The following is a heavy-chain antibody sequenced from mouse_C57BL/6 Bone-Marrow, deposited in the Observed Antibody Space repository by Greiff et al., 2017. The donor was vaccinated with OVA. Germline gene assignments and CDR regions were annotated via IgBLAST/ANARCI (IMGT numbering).Heavy chain of an antibody. Sequence: VQLQQSGAELARPGASVKLSCKASGYTFTSYGISWVKQRTGQGLEWIGEIYPRSGNTYYNDKFKGKATLTADKSSSTAYMELRSLTSEDSAVYFCARSLLGLDYWGQGTTLTVSS. CDR2: IYPRSGNT. V-gene: IGHV1-81*01. D-gene: IGHD2-10*01. J-gene: IGHJ2*01. CDR1: GYTFTSYG. CDR3: ARSLLGLDY.